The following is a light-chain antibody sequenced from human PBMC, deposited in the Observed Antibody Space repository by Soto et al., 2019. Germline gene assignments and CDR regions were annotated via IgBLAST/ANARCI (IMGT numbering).Light chain of an antibody. V-gene: IGKV3-20*01. Sequence: EIVLTQSPGTLSLSPGERATLSCRASQSVSSSYLAWYQQKPGQAPRLLMYAASSRATGTPDRFSGSGSGTDFTLTISRLEPEDFAVYYCQQYGTSRTFGQGTKVEIK. J-gene: IGKJ1*01. CDR3: QQYGTSRT. CDR2: AAS. CDR1: QSVSSSY.